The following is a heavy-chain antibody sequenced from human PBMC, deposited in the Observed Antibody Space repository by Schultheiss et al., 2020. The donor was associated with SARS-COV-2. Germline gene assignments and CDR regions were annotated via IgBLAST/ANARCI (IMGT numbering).Heavy chain of an antibody. Sequence: GGSLRLSCAASGFTFSSYAMHWVRQAPGKGLEWVSAISGSGGSTYYADSVKGRFTISRDNAKNSLYLQMNSLRAEDTAVYYCARRGYSYGLPLDYWGQGTLVTVSS. V-gene: IGHV3-23*01. J-gene: IGHJ4*02. CDR2: ISGSGGST. CDR3: ARRGYSYGLPLDY. D-gene: IGHD5-18*01. CDR1: GFTFSSYA.